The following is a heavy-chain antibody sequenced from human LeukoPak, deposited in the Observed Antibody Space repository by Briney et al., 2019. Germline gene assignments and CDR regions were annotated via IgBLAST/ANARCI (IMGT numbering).Heavy chain of an antibody. CDR2: INHSGST. D-gene: IGHD6-19*01. CDR1: GGSFSGYY. Sequence: SETLSLTCAVYGGSFSGYYWTWIRQPPGKGLEWIGEINHSGSTNYNPSLKGRVTISIDTSKNQFSLKLSSVTAADTAVYYCARSVAGMGYFDYWGQGTLVTVSS. V-gene: IGHV4-34*01. J-gene: IGHJ4*02. CDR3: ARSVAGMGYFDY.